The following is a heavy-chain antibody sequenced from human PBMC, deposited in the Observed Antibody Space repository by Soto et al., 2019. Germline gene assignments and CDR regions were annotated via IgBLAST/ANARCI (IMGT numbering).Heavy chain of an antibody. J-gene: IGHJ4*02. CDR1: GFSFSDYY. CDR3: ARGGYHGSGSYSSDY. Sequence: QVQLVESGGGLVKPGGSLRLSCVVVGFSFSDYYMSWIRQAPGKGLEWVSYISSSSSYTNYADSVKGRFTISRDNAKNSLYLQMNSLRAEDTAVYYCARGGYHGSGSYSSDYWGQGTLVTVSS. V-gene: IGHV3-11*06. CDR2: ISSSSSYT. D-gene: IGHD3-10*01.